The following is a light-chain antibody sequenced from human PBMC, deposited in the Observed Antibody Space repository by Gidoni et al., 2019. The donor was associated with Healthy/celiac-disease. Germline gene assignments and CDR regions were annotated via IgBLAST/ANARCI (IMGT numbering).Light chain of an antibody. Sequence: EIVFTQSPGTLSLSPGERATLSCRASQSVSSSYLAWYQQKPGQAPRLLIYGASSRATGIPDRFSGSGSGREFTLTISRLEPEDFAVYYCQQYGSSPRTFGQGTKVEIK. CDR3: QQYGSSPRT. V-gene: IGKV3-20*01. CDR2: GAS. J-gene: IGKJ1*01. CDR1: QSVSSSY.